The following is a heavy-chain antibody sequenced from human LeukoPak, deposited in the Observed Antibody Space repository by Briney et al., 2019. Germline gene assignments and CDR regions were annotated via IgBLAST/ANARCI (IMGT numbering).Heavy chain of an antibody. D-gene: IGHD5-18*01. CDR2: ISAYNGNT. CDR1: GYTFTSYG. CDR3: ARGNGHTAMVLPGDY. Sequence: ASVKVSCKASGYTFTSYGISWVRQAPGQGLEWMGWISAYNGNTNYARKLQGRVTMTTDTSTSTAYMELRSLRSDDTAVYYCARGNGHTAMVLPGDYWGQGTLVTVSS. V-gene: IGHV1-18*04. J-gene: IGHJ4*02.